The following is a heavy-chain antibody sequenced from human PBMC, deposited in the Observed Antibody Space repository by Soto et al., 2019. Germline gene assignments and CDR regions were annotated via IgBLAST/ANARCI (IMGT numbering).Heavy chain of an antibody. J-gene: IGHJ3*02. CDR1: GFTFSRYV. D-gene: IGHD3-22*01. Sequence: GGSLRLSCAASGFTFSRYVIHWVRQAPGKGLEWVAVISYDGSNKYYADSVKGRFTISRDNSKNTLYLQMNSLRAEDTAVYYCAKVSAYYYDSSGYYPLDIWGQGTMVTVS. CDR3: AKVSAYYYDSSGYYPLDI. CDR2: ISYDGSNK. V-gene: IGHV3-30*18.